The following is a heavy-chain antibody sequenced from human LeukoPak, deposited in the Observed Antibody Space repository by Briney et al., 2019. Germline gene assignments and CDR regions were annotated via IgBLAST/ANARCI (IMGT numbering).Heavy chain of an antibody. Sequence: SETLSLTCTVSGGSISNYYWSWIRQPAGKGLEWIGRIYTSGSTNYNPSLKSRVTMSVDTSKNQFSLNLSSVTAANTAVYYCARDSYSSGWHSAFDIWGQGTMVTVSS. D-gene: IGHD6-19*01. J-gene: IGHJ3*02. CDR2: IYTSGST. CDR1: GGSISNYY. V-gene: IGHV4-4*07. CDR3: ARDSYSSGWHSAFDI.